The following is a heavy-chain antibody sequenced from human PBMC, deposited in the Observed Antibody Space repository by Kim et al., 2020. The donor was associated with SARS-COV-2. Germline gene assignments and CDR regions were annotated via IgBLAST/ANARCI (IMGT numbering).Heavy chain of an antibody. V-gene: IGHV4-59*01. CDR3: ARVSYYGSGSYYMWDY. J-gene: IGHJ4*02. D-gene: IGHD3-10*01. Sequence: LKSRVTISVDTSKNQFSLKLSSVTAADTAVYYCARVSYYGSGSYYMWDYWGQGTLVTVSS.